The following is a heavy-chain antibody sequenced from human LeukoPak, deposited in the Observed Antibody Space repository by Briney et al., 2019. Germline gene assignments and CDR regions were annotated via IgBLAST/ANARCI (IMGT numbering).Heavy chain of an antibody. CDR3: ARERGSSGCLDY. D-gene: IGHD6-19*01. CDR2: IIPIFGTA. Sequence: GSSVKVSCKASGGTLSSYAISWVRQAPGQGLEWMGRIIPIFGTANYAQKFQGRVTITTDESTSTAYMELSSLRSEDTAVYYCARERGSSGCLDYWGQGTLVTVSS. CDR1: GGTLSSYA. J-gene: IGHJ4*02. V-gene: IGHV1-69*05.